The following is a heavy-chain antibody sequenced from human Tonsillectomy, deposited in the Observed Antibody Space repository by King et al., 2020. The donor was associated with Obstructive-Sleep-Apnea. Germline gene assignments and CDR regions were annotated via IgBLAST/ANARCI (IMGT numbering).Heavy chain of an antibody. Sequence: QLVQSGGGVVQPGGSLRLSCAASGFTFSNYGMHWVRQAPGKGLEWVAAIWYDGSNQYYADSVKGRFTIPRDNSKSTLFLQMNSLRAEDTAVYYCARRVSRYCSGTNCHGLDHWGQGTLVTVSS. D-gene: IGHD2-2*01. J-gene: IGHJ4*02. CDR3: ARRVSRYCSGTNCHGLDH. CDR1: GFTFSNYG. CDR2: IWYDGSNQ. V-gene: IGHV3-33*01.